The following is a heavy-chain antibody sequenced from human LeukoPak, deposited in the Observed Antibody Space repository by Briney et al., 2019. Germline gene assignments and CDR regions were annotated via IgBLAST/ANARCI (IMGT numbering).Heavy chain of an antibody. CDR2: IYYSGST. CDR1: GGSVSSGRYY. J-gene: IGHJ4*02. CDR3: AREAIYPDY. Sequence: PSETLSLTCTVSGGSVSSGRYYWSWIRQPPGKGLEWIGYIYYSGSTSYNPSLKSRVTISVDTSKNQFSLKLSSVTAADTAVYYCAREAIYPDYWGQGTLVTVSS. V-gene: IGHV4-61*01. D-gene: IGHD2-2*02.